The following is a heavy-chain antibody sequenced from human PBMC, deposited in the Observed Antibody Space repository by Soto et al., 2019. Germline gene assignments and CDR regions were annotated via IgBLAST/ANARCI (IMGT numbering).Heavy chain of an antibody. CDR2: IYSGGTT. CDR3: AGDSTDGDFVDAFDV. V-gene: IGHV3-66*01. CDR1: GFSVSINY. J-gene: IGHJ3*01. Sequence: ELQLVESGGGLVQPGGSLRLSCAASGFSVSINYVNWVRQAPGKGLEWVSVIYSGGTTHYADSVEGRFTISRDTSKNTLYLQMNSLRVEDTAVYYCAGDSTDGDFVDAFDVWGQGTMVTVSS. D-gene: IGHD4-17*01.